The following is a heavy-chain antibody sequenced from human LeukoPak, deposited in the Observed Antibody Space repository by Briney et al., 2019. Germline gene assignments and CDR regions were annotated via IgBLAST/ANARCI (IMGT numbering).Heavy chain of an antibody. CDR3: ARERGGYSGYGEDFDY. CDR1: GGSISSYY. V-gene: IGHV4-59*01. J-gene: IGHJ4*02. CDR2: MHYSGIT. D-gene: IGHD5-12*01. Sequence: SETLSLTCTVSGGSISSYYWSWIRQPAGKGLEWIGYMHYSGITSYKPSLESRVTISIDTSKNQFSLKLSSVTAADTAVYYCARERGGYSGYGEDFDYWGQGTLVTVSS.